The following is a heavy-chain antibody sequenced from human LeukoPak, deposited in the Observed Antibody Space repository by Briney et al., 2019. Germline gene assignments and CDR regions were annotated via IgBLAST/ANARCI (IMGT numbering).Heavy chain of an antibody. J-gene: IGHJ3*02. V-gene: IGHV5-51*01. D-gene: IGHD3-10*01. Sequence: GESLKISCKGSGSSFTNYWIAWARQLPGQGLEWMAIIYPGDSDARYSPSFQGQVTTSVDKSISTTYLRWSSLKASDTAMYYCARRGWGFGEPKRDHDTFDIWGQGTMVTVSS. CDR2: IYPGDSDA. CDR1: GSSFTNYW. CDR3: ARRGWGFGEPKRDHDTFDI.